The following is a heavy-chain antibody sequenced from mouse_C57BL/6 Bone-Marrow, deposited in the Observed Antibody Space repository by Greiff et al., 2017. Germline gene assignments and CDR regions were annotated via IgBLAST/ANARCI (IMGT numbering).Heavy chain of an antibody. CDR2: IRNKANGYTT. V-gene: IGHV7-3*01. CDR1: GFTFTDYY. J-gene: IGHJ4*01. CDR3: ARYAPLITTLENYAMDY. D-gene: IGHD1-1*01. Sequence: EVKLMESGGGLVQPGGSLSLSCAASGFTFTDYYMSWVRQPPGKALEWLGFIRNKANGYTTEYSASVTGRFTISRDNYQSILYLQMNALRAEDSATYYCARYAPLITTLENYAMDYWGQGTSVTGSS.